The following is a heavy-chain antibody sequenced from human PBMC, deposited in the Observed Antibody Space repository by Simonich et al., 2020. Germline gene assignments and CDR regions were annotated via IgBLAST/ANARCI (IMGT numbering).Heavy chain of an antibody. CDR3: ARQRVLMVYAIDY. CDR1: GGSISSSGYY. Sequence: QLQLQESGPGLVKPSETLSLTCTVSGGSISSSGYYWGWIRQPPGKGLEWIGSIYYSVRTYYNPSLKGRVTISVDTSKNQFSLKLSSVTAADTAVYYCARQRVLMVYAIDYWGQGTLVTVSS. CDR2: IYYSVRT. J-gene: IGHJ4*02. D-gene: IGHD2-8*01. V-gene: IGHV4-39*01.